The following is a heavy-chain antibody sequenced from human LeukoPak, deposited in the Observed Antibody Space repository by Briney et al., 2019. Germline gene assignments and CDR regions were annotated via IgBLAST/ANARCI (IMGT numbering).Heavy chain of an antibody. Sequence: PGGSLRLSCAASGFTFSSYGMHWVRQAPGKGLEWVTVMSYDGTNIHYADSVKSRLTIARDNPKNTLYLQMNSLRVEDTAVYFCAKDYAATPYYFDYWGQGALVTVSS. CDR3: AKDYAATPYYFDY. CDR2: MSYDGTNI. CDR1: GFTFSSYG. V-gene: IGHV3-30*18. D-gene: IGHD2-15*01. J-gene: IGHJ4*02.